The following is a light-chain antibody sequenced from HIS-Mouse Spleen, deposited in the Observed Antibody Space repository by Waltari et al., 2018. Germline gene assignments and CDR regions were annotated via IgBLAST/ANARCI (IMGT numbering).Light chain of an antibody. CDR3: CSYAGSYTGV. Sequence: QSSLTQPRSVSGSPGQSVTISCTGTSSDCGGSNYVSWYQQHPGKAPKLMIYDVSKRPSGVPDRFSGSKSGNTASLTISGLQAEDEADYYCCSYAGSYTGVFGTGTKVTVL. CDR1: SSDCGGSNY. CDR2: DVS. V-gene: IGLV2-11*01. J-gene: IGLJ1*01.